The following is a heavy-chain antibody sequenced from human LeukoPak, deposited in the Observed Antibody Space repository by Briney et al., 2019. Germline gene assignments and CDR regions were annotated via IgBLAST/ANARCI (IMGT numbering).Heavy chain of an antibody. V-gene: IGHV3-23*01. CDR2: ISGSGGST. Sequence: GGSLRLSCAASGFTFSSYGMSWVRQAPGKGLEWVSAISGSGGSTYYADSVKGRFTISRDNSKNTLYLQMNSLRAEDTAVYYCAKAHYYGSGSYQYYFDYWGQGTLVTVSS. D-gene: IGHD3-10*01. CDR3: AKAHYYGSGSYQYYFDY. CDR1: GFTFSSYG. J-gene: IGHJ4*02.